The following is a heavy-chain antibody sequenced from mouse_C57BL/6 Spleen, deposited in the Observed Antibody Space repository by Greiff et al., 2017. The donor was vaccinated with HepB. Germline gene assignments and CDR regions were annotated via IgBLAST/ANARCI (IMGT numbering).Heavy chain of an antibody. D-gene: IGHD2-3*01. CDR1: GYSFTSYY. Sequence: VQLQQSGPELVKPGASVKISCKASGYSFTSYYIHWVKQRPGQGLEWIGWIYPGSGNTKYNEKFKGKATLPADTSSSTAYMQLSSLTSEDSAVYDCARWGLLRYFDVWGTGTTVTVSS. J-gene: IGHJ1*03. CDR2: IYPGSGNT. V-gene: IGHV1-66*01. CDR3: ARWGLLRYFDV.